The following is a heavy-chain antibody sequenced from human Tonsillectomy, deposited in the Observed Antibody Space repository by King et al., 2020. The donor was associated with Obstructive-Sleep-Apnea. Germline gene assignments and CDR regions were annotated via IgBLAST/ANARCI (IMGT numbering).Heavy chain of an antibody. D-gene: IGHD3-10*01. J-gene: IGHJ6*02. Sequence: QLVQSGGGVVQPGRSLRLSCAASGFTFSSFGMHWVRQAPGKGLEWVAVISYDGSNKYYTESVKGRFTISRENSKNTLYLQMNSLRAEDTAVYYCAKYSLYTSGSYAMDVWGQGTTVTVSS. CDR2: ISYDGSNK. CDR1: GFTFSSFG. V-gene: IGHV3-30*18. CDR3: AKYSLYTSGSYAMDV.